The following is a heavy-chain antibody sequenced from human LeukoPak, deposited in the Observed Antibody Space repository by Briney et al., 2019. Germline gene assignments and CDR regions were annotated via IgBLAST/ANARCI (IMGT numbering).Heavy chain of an antibody. CDR3: ARRGYSYDYFVD. J-gene: IGHJ4*02. V-gene: IGHV5-51*01. D-gene: IGHD5-18*01. CDR1: GYTFRDYW. Sequence: GESLKISCKGSGYTFRDYWIGWVRQMPGKGLEWMGIIFPGDSDARYSPSFQGQVTISADKSISTAYLQWSSLKASDTAMYYCARRGYSYDYFVDWGQGTLVTVSS. CDR2: IFPGDSDA.